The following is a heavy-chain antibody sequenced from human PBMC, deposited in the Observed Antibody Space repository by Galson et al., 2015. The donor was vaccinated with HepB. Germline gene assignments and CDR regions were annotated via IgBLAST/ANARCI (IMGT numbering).Heavy chain of an antibody. CDR3: TTDMRPAPQNRFDY. V-gene: IGHV3-15*01. J-gene: IGHJ4*02. Sequence: SLRLSCAASGFIFSNAWMCWVRQAPGKGLEWVGGIKSSPGGGKTDYAATVKGRFTISRDDSKNTLYLQMDSLKTEDAAVYYCTTDMRPAPQNRFDYCGQGTLFTVPS. D-gene: IGHD1-14*01. CDR1: GFIFSNAW. CDR2: IKSSPGGGKT.